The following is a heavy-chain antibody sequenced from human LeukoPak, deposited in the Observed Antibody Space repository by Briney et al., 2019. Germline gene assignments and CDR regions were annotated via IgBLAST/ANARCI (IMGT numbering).Heavy chain of an antibody. V-gene: IGHV4-34*01. Sequence: SETLSLTCAVCGGSFSGYYWSWIRQPPGKGLEWIGEINHSGSTNYNPSLKSRVTISVDTSKNQFSLKLSSVTAADTAVYYCARAGGYSLDNWFDPWGQGTLVTVSS. CDR2: INHSGST. J-gene: IGHJ5*02. CDR3: ARAGGYSLDNWFDP. CDR1: GGSFSGYY. D-gene: IGHD5-18*01.